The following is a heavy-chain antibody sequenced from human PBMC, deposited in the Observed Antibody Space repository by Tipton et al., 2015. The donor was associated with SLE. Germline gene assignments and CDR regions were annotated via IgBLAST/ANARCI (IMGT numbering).Heavy chain of an antibody. CDR3: TRGPVGSGSYSSSDAFDF. CDR2: MNYRGST. Sequence: TLSLTCSVSDGSISDYYWSWIRQPPGKGLEWIGYMNYRGSTNYNPSLKSRVTISVDTSKNQFSLRLNSVTPADTAVYFCTRGPVGSGSYSSSDAFDFWGRGTMVTVSS. D-gene: IGHD3-22*01. J-gene: IGHJ3*01. V-gene: IGHV4-59*01. CDR1: DGSISDYY.